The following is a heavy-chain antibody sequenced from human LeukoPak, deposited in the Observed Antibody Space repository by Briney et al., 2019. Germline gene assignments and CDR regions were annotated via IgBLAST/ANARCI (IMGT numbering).Heavy chain of an antibody. CDR3: ARVLNGYSSSWYYSRVGYYYYYMDV. J-gene: IGHJ6*03. CDR1: GYSISSGYY. D-gene: IGHD6-13*01. CDR2: IYYSGST. Sequence: PSETLSLTCTVSGYSISSGYYWAWIRQPPGKGLEWIGSIYYSGSTNYNPSLKSRVTISVDTSKNQFSLKLSSVTAADTAVYYCARVLNGYSSSWYYSRVGYYYYYMDVWGKGTTVTVSS. V-gene: IGHV4-38-2*02.